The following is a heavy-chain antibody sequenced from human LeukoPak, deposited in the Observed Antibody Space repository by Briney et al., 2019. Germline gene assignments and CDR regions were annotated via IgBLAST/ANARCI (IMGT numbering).Heavy chain of an antibody. D-gene: IGHD6-19*01. CDR3: ARPIAVAGTGWFDP. CDR2: IYPGDSDT. J-gene: IGHJ5*02. CDR1: GYSFTSYW. Sequence: GESLKISCQGSGYSFTSYWIGWVRQMPGKGLEWTGIIYPGDSDTRYSPSFQGQVTISADKSISTAYLQWSSLKASDTAMYYCARPIAVAGTGWFDPWGQGTLVTVSS. V-gene: IGHV5-51*01.